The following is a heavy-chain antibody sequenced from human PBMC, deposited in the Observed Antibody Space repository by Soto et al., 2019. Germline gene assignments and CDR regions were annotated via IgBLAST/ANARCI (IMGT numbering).Heavy chain of an antibody. CDR3: ARVGSSSWYYYYYMDV. V-gene: IGHV4-59*01. J-gene: IGHJ6*03. D-gene: IGHD6-6*01. CDR2: IYYSGST. CDR1: GGSISSYC. Sequence: SETLSLTCTVSGGSISSYCWSWIRQPPGKGLEWIGYIYYSGSTNYNPSLKSRVTISVDTSKNQFSLKLSSVTAADTAVYYCARVGSSSWYYYYYMDVWGKGTTVTVSS.